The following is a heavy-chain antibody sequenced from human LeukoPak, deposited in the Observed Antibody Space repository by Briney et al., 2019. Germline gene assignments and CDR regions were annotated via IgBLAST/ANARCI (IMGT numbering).Heavy chain of an antibody. Sequence: PGGSPRLSCAASGFTFSSYWMNWVRQAPGKGLEWVSYISSSGSTIYYADSVKGRFTISRDNAKNSLYLQMNSLRAEDTAVFYCARGGNIGYNYNAFDVWGQGTMVTVSS. CDR2: ISSSGSTI. CDR3: ARGGNIGYNYNAFDV. J-gene: IGHJ3*01. D-gene: IGHD3-22*01. V-gene: IGHV3-48*04. CDR1: GFTFSSYW.